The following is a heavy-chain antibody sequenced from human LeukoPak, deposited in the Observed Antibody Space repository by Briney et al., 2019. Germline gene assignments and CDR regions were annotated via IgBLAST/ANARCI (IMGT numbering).Heavy chain of an antibody. CDR1: GGPHCSYY. J-gene: IGHJ4*02. CDR3: AREDYGDYVTRD. Sequence: SEPLSLPCTVCGGPHCSYYWGWIREPPGKGPGWIGYIYYSGSTNYNPSLKSRVTISVDTSKKQFSLKLSCVTAADTAVYYCAREDYGDYVTRDWGQGTLVTVSS. D-gene: IGHD4-17*01. V-gene: IGHV4-59*01. CDR2: IYYSGST.